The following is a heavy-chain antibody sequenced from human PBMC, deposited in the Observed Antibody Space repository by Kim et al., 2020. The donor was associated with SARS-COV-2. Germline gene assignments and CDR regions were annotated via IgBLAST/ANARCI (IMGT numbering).Heavy chain of an antibody. Sequence: GGSLRLSCAASGFTFSSYTMDWVRQAPGKGLEWVSSISSTSSDIYYPDSGRGRFTVSRDNAKNSLFLQINSLRAEDTAVYYCARDSRLASSGYYQDYGVDVWGQGTTVTVSS. CDR2: ISSTSSDI. D-gene: IGHD3-22*01. CDR1: GFTFSSYT. V-gene: IGHV3-21*01. J-gene: IGHJ6*02. CDR3: ARDSRLASSGYYQDYGVDV.